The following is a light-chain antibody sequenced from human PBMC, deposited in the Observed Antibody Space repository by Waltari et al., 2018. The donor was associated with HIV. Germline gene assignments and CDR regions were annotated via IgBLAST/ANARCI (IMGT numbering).Light chain of an antibody. Sequence: QSALTQPRSVSGSPGQSVTISCTGTRRDVGVYNFVIWYQQHPGKAPKLMIYDVSKRPSGVPDRFSGSKSGNTASLTISGLQAEDEADYYCCSYAGSYPVVFGGGTKLTVL. CDR2: DVS. CDR1: RRDVGVYNF. CDR3: CSYAGSYPVV. J-gene: IGLJ2*01. V-gene: IGLV2-11*01.